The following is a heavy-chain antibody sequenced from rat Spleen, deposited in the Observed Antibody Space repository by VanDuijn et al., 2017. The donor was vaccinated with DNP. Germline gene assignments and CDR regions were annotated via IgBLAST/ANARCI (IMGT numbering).Heavy chain of an antibody. V-gene: IGHV5-46*01. J-gene: IGHJ2*01. Sequence: EVQLVESGGGLVQPGRSMKLSCAASGFTFSSFPMAWVRQAPTQGLEWVATISTSGGSTYYRDSVKGRFTISRDNAKSTLYLQMNSLRSEDTAAYYCTRDITGLFDYWGQGVMVTVSS. CDR1: GFTFSSFP. CDR2: ISTSGGST. CDR3: TRDITGLFDY. D-gene: IGHD1-1*01.